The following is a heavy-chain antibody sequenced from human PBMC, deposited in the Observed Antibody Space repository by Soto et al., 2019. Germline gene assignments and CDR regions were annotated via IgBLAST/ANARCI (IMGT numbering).Heavy chain of an antibody. Sequence: QGHLVQSGAEVEKPGASVKVSCKTSAYTFTRYGISWVRQAPGQGLEWMGWISGYNGDTNYAQNLQDRVTMTIDTSTTTAYMELRSLTSDDTAVYYCAKNGQPPYYYYGLDVWAKGPRSPCP. J-gene: IGHJ6*02. D-gene: IGHD2-8*01. V-gene: IGHV1-18*01. CDR3: AKNGQPPYYYYGLDV. CDR1: AYTFTRYG. CDR2: ISGYNGDT.